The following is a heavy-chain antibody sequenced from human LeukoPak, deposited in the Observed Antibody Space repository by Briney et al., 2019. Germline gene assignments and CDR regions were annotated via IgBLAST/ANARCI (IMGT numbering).Heavy chain of an antibody. J-gene: IGHJ4*02. CDR3: ARGRYSSRSGGYYFDI. V-gene: IGHV3-7*01. CDR1: GFTLSSDW. CDR2: IKKDGIEK. D-gene: IGHD2-2*01. Sequence: GGSLRLSCVVYGFTLSSDWMSWVRQAPGKGLEWVANIKKDGIEKYYVESVKGRFTISRDNAKNSLYLQMNSLRAEDTAVYYCARGRYSSRSGGYYFDIWGQGTLVTVSS.